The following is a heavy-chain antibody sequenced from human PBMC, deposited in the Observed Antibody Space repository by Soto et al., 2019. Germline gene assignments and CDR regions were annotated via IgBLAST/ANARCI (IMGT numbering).Heavy chain of an antibody. CDR2: IYYSGST. CDR1: GGSISSYY. Sequence: PSETLFLTCTVSGGSISSYYWSWIRQPPGKGLEWIGYIYYSGSTNYNPSLKSRVTISVDTSKNQFSLKLSSVTAADTAVYYCARASSKVSLDYWGQGTLVTVSS. V-gene: IGHV4-59*01. J-gene: IGHJ4*02. CDR3: ARASSKVSLDY.